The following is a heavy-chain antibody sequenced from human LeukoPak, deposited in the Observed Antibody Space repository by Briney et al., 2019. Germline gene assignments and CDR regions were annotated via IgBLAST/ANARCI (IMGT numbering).Heavy chain of an antibody. J-gene: IGHJ4*02. CDR3: AKATGYLL. D-gene: IGHD1-14*01. CDR1: GFTFSSYA. Sequence: GGSLRLSCAASGFTFSSYAMSWVCQAPGKGLEWVSTISNSDYSTYYADSVKGRFTISRANSENTLYLQMNNLRAEDTAVYYCAKATGYLLWGQGTLVTVSS. V-gene: IGHV3-23*01. CDR2: ISNSDYST.